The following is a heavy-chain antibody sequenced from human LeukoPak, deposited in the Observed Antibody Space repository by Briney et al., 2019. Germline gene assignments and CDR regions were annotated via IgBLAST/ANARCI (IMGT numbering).Heavy chain of an antibody. D-gene: IGHD1-26*01. J-gene: IGHJ6*03. CDR3: ARDRRDPTYYWEYYMDV. Sequence: SETLSLTCAVYGGSFSGYYWSWIRQPPGKGLEWIGEINHSGSTNYNPSLKSRVTMSVDTSKNQFSLKLSSVTAADTAVYYCARDRRDPTYYWEYYMDVWGKGTTVTISS. CDR1: GGSFSGYY. V-gene: IGHV4-34*01. CDR2: INHSGST.